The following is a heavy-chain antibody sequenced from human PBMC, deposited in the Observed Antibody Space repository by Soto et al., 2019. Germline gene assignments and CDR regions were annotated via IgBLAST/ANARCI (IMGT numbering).Heavy chain of an antibody. Sequence: QVQLVQSGDELKKPGASVKVSCKASDYSFNSYGITWVRKAPGQGLEWMGWLSGDNGDIKYAQKFQGRVTMTTDMSTSTVYMELGSLSSDDTAVYFCAGSRGFGFDFWGQGTLVTVSS. V-gene: IGHV1-18*01. CDR3: AGSRGFGFDF. D-gene: IGHD2-15*01. CDR1: DYSFNSYG. J-gene: IGHJ4*02. CDR2: LSGDNGDI.